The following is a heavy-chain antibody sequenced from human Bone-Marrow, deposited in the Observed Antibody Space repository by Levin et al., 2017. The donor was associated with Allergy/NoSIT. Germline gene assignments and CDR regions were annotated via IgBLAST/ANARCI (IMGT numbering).Heavy chain of an antibody. CDR1: GFTFRSYW. CDR3: ARDFYALLWFGESTSLDH. CDR2: VNQDGSER. D-gene: IGHD3-10*01. J-gene: IGHJ4*02. Sequence: GGSLRLSCAASGFTFRSYWMNWVRQAPGKGLEWVANVNQDGSERHYVDSVKGRFTISRDNAKNSVFLQMNSLRAEDTAVYYCARDFYALLWFGESTSLDHWGQGALVTVSS. V-gene: IGHV3-7*01.